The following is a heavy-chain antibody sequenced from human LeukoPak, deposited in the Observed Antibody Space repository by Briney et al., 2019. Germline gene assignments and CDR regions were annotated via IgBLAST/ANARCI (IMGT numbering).Heavy chain of an antibody. CDR1: GYSFTSYW. V-gene: IGHV5-51*01. Sequence: GESLKISCKGSGYSFTSYWIGWVRQMPGKGLEWMGIIYHGDSDTRYSPSFQGQVTISADKSISTAYLQWSSLKASDTAMYYCARTYYYDSSGYLGRDYYYYMDVWGKGTTVTVSS. J-gene: IGHJ6*03. D-gene: IGHD3-22*01. CDR3: ARTYYYDSSGYLGRDYYYYMDV. CDR2: IYHGDSDT.